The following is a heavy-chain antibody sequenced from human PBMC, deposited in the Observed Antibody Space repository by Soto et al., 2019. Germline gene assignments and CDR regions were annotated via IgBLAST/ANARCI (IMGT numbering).Heavy chain of an antibody. J-gene: IGHJ4*02. V-gene: IGHV3-30*18. CDR1: GFTFSSYG. CDR2: ISYDGSNK. D-gene: IGHD6-19*01. Sequence: QVQLVESGGGVVQPGRSLRLSCAASGFTFSSYGMHWVRQAPGKGLEWVAVISYDGSNKYFADSVKGRFTISRDNSKNSLLMEMNSLRAQDTAVYHCAQAHSSGWYVVDYWGQGTLVTVSS. CDR3: AQAHSSGWYVVDY.